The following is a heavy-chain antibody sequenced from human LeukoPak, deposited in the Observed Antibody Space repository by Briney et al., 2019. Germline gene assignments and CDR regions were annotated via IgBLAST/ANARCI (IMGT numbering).Heavy chain of an antibody. J-gene: IGHJ6*02. V-gene: IGHV4-31*03. CDR1: GGSISSGGYY. D-gene: IGHD2-2*01. Sequence: SQTLSLTCTVSGGSISSGGYYWSWIRQHPGKGLEWIGYIYYSGSTYYNPSLKSRVTISVDTSKNQFSLKLSSVTAADTAVYYCARQRVDCSSTSCYAFYYYYGMDVWGQGTTVTVSS. CDR2: IYYSGST. CDR3: ARQRVDCSSTSCYAFYYYYGMDV.